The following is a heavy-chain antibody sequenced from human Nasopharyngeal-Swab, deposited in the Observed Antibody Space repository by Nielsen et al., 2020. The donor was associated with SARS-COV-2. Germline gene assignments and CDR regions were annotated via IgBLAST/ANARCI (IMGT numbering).Heavy chain of an antibody. CDR3: ARESSVAGTMWGNWFDP. CDR1: GYTFTSYG. D-gene: IGHD6-19*01. J-gene: IGHJ5*02. V-gene: IGHV1-18*01. CDR2: ISAYNGNT. Sequence: ASVKVSCKASGYTFTSYGISWVRQAPGQGLEWMGWISAYNGNTNYAQKLQGRVTMTTDTSTSTAYMELRSLRSDDTAVYYCARESSVAGTMWGNWFDPWGQGTLVTVSS.